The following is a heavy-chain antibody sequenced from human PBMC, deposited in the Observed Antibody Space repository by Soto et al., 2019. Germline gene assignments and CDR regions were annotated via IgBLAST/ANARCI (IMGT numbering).Heavy chain of an antibody. V-gene: IGHV5-51*01. Sequence: GASLKISCKGSGYSFTNYWIGWVRQMPGKGLEWMGIINPADSDTRYSPSFQGQVTVSVDKSISTAYLQRGSLKASDTAMYYCVRQDSTCYYSHWCHGTPVTVSS. CDR2: INPADSDT. D-gene: IGHD3-9*01. CDR3: VRQDSTCYYSH. CDR1: GYSFTNYW. J-gene: IGHJ4*01.